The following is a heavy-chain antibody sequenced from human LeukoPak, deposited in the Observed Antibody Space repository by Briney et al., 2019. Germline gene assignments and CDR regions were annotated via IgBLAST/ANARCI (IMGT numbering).Heavy chain of an antibody. V-gene: IGHV4-4*07. Sequence: SETLSLTCTVSGGSISSYYWSWIRQPAGKGLEWIGRTHTSGSTIYNPSLKSRVTMSVDTSKTHFSLRLDSVTAADTAVYYCAGSIAVAAIDYWGQGTLVTVSS. CDR1: GGSISSYY. CDR3: AGSIAVAAIDY. J-gene: IGHJ4*02. CDR2: THTSGST. D-gene: IGHD6-19*01.